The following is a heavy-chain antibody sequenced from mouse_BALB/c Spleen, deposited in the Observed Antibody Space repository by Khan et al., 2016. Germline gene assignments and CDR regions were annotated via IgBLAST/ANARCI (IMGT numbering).Heavy chain of an antibody. CDR2: INPDSSTI. J-gene: IGHJ3*01. Sequence: EVKLLESGGGLVQPGGSLKLSCAASEFDFSRYWMSWVRQAPGKGLEWIGEINPDSSTINYTPSLKDKFIISRDKAKTTMYLQMSKVRSEDTDLYYCARACYYWYLAYWGQGTLVSVSA. CDR1: EFDFSRYW. CDR3: ARACYYWYLAY. V-gene: IGHV4-1*02. D-gene: IGHD2-3*01.